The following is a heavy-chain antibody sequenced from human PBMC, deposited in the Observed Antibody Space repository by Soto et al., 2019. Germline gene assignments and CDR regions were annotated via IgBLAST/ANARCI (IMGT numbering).Heavy chain of an antibody. D-gene: IGHD2-2*01. CDR2: ISSSSNYI. Sequence: VGSLRLSCAVSGFTFSSYSMNWVRQAPGKGLEWVSSISSSSNYIYYADSVKGRFTISRDNAKKSLYLQMNSLRAEDTAVYYCARVSIGYCSSTSCPAAFDILGQGTMVPGSS. CDR3: ARVSIGYCSSTSCPAAFDI. CDR1: GFTFSSYS. J-gene: IGHJ3*02. V-gene: IGHV3-21*01.